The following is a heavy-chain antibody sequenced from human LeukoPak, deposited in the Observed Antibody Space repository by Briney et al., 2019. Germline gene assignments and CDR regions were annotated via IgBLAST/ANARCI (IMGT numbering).Heavy chain of an antibody. J-gene: IGHJ4*02. CDR1: GGSISSYH. Sequence: SETLSLTCTVSGGSISSYHWSWIRQPPGKGLEWIGYIYYSGSTNYNPSLKSRVTISVDTSKNQFSLKLSSVTAADTAVYYCARDFGDGDYAFDYWGQGTLVTVSS. CDR2: IYYSGST. D-gene: IGHD4-17*01. CDR3: ARDFGDGDYAFDY. V-gene: IGHV4-59*01.